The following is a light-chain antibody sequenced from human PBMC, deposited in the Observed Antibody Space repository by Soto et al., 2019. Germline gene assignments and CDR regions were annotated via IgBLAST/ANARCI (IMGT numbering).Light chain of an antibody. CDR2: EVS. V-gene: IGLV2-8*01. CDR3: SSYADSDNWV. J-gene: IGLJ3*02. CDR1: SSDVGGYNY. Sequence: QSVLTQPPSASGSPGQSVTVSCTGTSSDVGGYNYVSWYQQYPGIAPKLIIYEVSKRPSGVPDRFSGSKSGNTASLTVSGLQAEDEADYYCSSYADSDNWVFGGGTKVTVL.